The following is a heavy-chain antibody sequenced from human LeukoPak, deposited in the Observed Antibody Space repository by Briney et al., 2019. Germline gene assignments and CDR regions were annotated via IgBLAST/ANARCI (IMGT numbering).Heavy chain of an antibody. CDR1: GFTFSSYS. CDR2: ISSSSSYI. Sequence: GGSLRLSCAASGFTFSSYSMNWVRQAPGKGLEWLSSISSSSSYIYYADSVRGRFTISRDNAKNSLYLQMNSLRAEDTAVYYCAREAATLGSFDYWGQGTPVTVSS. CDR3: AREAATLGSFDY. D-gene: IGHD2-15*01. J-gene: IGHJ4*02. V-gene: IGHV3-21*01.